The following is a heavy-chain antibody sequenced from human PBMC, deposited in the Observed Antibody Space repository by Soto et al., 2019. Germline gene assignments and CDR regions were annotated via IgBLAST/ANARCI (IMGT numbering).Heavy chain of an antibody. CDR2: ISAYNGNT. D-gene: IGHD3-22*01. V-gene: IGHV1-18*01. J-gene: IGHJ6*02. Sequence: GASVKVSCKASGYTFTSYGISWVRQAPGQGLEWMGWISAYNGNTNYAQKLQGRVTMTTDTSTSTAYMELRSLRSDDTAVYYCASDTYYYDSSGERTFGYYGMDVWGQGTTVTVSS. CDR1: GYTFTSYG. CDR3: ASDTYYYDSSGERTFGYYGMDV.